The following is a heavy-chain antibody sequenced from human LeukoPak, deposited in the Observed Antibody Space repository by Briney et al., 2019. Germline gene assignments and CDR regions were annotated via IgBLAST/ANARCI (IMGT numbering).Heavy chain of an antibody. V-gene: IGHV3-30*18. CDR1: GFTFSSYG. Sequence: PGGSLRLSCAASGFTFSSYGMHWVRQAPGKGLEWVAVISYDGSNKYYADSVKGRFTISRDNSKNTLYLQMNSLRAEDTAVYYCAKDSQFYRGVRGVILDYWGQGTLVTVSS. CDR3: AKDSQFYRGVRGVILDY. D-gene: IGHD3-10*01. CDR2: ISYDGSNK. J-gene: IGHJ4*02.